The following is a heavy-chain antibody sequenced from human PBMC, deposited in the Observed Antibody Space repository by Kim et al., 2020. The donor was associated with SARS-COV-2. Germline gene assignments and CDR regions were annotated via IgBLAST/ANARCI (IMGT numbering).Heavy chain of an antibody. CDR2: ISSSSSYI. J-gene: IGHJ4*02. V-gene: IGHV3-21*01. CDR3: ARSNPGSYSSSPYDY. Sequence: GGSLRLSCAASGFTFSSYSMNWVRQAPGKGLEWVSSISSSSSYIYYADSVKGRFTISRDNAKNSLYLQMNSLRAEDTAVYYCARSNPGSYSSSPYDYWGQGTLVTVSS. D-gene: IGHD6-6*01. CDR1: GFTFSSYS.